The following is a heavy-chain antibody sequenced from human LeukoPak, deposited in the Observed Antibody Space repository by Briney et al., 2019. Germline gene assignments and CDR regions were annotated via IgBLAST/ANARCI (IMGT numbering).Heavy chain of an antibody. D-gene: IGHD2-2*02. Sequence: ASVKVSCKASGYTFTSYDINWVRQATGQGLEWMGWMNPNSGNTGYAQKFQGRVTMTRNTSISTAYMELSSLRSEDTAVYYCARKDIVVVPAAILVDYYYYGMDVWGQGPRSPSP. CDR2: MNPNSGNT. J-gene: IGHJ6*02. V-gene: IGHV1-8*01. CDR3: ARKDIVVVPAAILVDYYYYGMDV. CDR1: GYTFTSYD.